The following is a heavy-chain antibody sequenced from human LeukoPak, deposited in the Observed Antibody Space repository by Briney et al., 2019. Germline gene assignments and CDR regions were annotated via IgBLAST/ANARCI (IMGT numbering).Heavy chain of an antibody. Sequence: ASVKVSCKASGHSFNDYAVQWVRQAPGQGLEWMGWISAGSGKTKYSHKFQGRITITMDTFATTAYMALSSLRSSDTAVYYCARQYDSRGYSPDYWGQGTLITVSS. D-gene: IGHD3-22*01. J-gene: IGHJ4*02. CDR3: ARQYDSRGYSPDY. V-gene: IGHV1-3*01. CDR2: ISAGSGKT. CDR1: GHSFNDYA.